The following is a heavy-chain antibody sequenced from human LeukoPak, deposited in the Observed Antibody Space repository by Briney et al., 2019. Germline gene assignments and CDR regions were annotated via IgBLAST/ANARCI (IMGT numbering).Heavy chain of an antibody. CDR1: GSTFSSYS. V-gene: IGHV3-21*01. J-gene: IGHJ5*02. CDR3: SREGP. Sequence: GAPLRPSSAASGSTFSSYSINCVRQPPGKGLEWGSSISSSSSYIYYADSVKGRFTISRDNAKNSLYLQMNSLRAEDTAVYYCSREGPWGQGTLVTVSS. CDR2: ISSSSSYI.